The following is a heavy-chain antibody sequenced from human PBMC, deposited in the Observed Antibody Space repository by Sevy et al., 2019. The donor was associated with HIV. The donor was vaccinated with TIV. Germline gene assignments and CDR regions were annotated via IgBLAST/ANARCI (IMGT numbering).Heavy chain of an antibody. CDR1: GFTFSSYA. CDR3: AKYYPLTTRPGYSYYYLDV. CDR2: ISGGDGST. J-gene: IGHJ6*03. D-gene: IGHD6-6*01. V-gene: IGHV3-23*01. Sequence: GGSLRLSCAASGFTFSSYAMSWVRQAPGKGLEWVSGISGGDGSTYYADSMKGRFTISRDKSKNTMYLQMNSLRAEDTAVYYCAKYYPLTTRPGYSYYYLDVWGKGTTVTVSS.